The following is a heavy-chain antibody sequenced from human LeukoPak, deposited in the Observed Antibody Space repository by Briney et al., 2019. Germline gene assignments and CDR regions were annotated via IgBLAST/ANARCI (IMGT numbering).Heavy chain of an antibody. Sequence: PGGSLRLSCVASGFTVSQHWTTWVRQAPRKGLEWVAHINADGSERDSVDSGTGRFTISKDNAKNSVYLQLSSLRAEDTARYYCARGHYGLDIWGQGTMVIVSS. CDR2: INADGSER. J-gene: IGHJ3*02. V-gene: IGHV3-7*01. CDR3: ARGHYGLDI. CDR1: GFTVSQHW. D-gene: IGHD4-17*01.